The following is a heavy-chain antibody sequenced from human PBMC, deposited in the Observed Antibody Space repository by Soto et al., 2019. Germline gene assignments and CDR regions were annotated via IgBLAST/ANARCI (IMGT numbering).Heavy chain of an antibody. Sequence: QVQLVQSGAEVKKPGASVKVSCKASGYTFTSYGISWVRQAPGQGLEWMGWISAYNGNTNYAQKLQGRVTMTTGTSTSTAYMELRSLRSDDTAVYYCARAHQGIVLMVYARGDYFDYWGQGTLVTVSS. CDR3: ARAHQGIVLMVYARGDYFDY. V-gene: IGHV1-18*01. D-gene: IGHD2-8*01. J-gene: IGHJ4*02. CDR1: GYTFTSYG. CDR2: ISAYNGNT.